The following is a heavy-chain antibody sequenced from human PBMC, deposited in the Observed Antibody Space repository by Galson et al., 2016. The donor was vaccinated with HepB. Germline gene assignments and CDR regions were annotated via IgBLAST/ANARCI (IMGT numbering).Heavy chain of an antibody. CDR3: ARGKSLWTTPWNYGLDV. D-gene: IGHD4-17*01. V-gene: IGHV3-13*01. CDR1: GFSFRNYG. Sequence: SLRLSCAASGFSFRNYGMHWVRQVTGKGLEWVSAIGTAPGDTNYLDSVKGRFTISRENADNSLYLQMNSLRPGDTAVYYCARGKSLWTTPWNYGLDVWGKGTTVTVSS. J-gene: IGHJ6*04. CDR2: IGTAPGDT.